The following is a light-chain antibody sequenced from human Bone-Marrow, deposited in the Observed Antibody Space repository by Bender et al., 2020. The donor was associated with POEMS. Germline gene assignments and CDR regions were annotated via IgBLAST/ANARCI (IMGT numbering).Light chain of an antibody. CDR1: NIGEKT. Sequence: SYVLTQPPSVSVAPGQTASITCGGNNIGEKTVHWYQQKPGQAPVLVIYYDSDRPSGIPERFSGSNSGNTATLTLSRVEAGDEADYYCQVGDGNNDWVFGGGTKLTVL. CDR3: QVGDGNNDWV. V-gene: IGLV3-21*04. CDR2: YDS. J-gene: IGLJ3*02.